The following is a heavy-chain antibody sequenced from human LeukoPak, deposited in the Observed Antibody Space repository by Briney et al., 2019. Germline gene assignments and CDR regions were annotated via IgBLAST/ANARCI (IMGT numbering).Heavy chain of an antibody. CDR2: ISYDGSNK. Sequence: GGSLRLSCAASGFTFSSYSMNWVRQAPGKGLEWVAVISYDGSNKYYADSVKGRFTISRDNSKSTLYLQMNSLRAEDTAVYYCARGPPLNGSGYYLSQFDYWGQGTLVTVSS. V-gene: IGHV3-30*03. CDR1: GFTFSSYS. J-gene: IGHJ4*02. CDR3: ARGPPLNGSGYYLSQFDY. D-gene: IGHD3-22*01.